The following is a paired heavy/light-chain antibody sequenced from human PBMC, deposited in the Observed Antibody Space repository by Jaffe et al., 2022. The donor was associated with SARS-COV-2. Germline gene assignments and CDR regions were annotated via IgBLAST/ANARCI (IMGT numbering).Light chain of an antibody. CDR2: AAS. V-gene: IGKV1-39*01. J-gene: IGKJ3*01. CDR1: QSVSDD. CDR3: QQNNNIPFA. Sequence: DIQMTQSPSSLSASVGDRVTITCRASQSVSDDLNWYQQKPGKAPKVLIYAASSLQSGVPSRFSGSGSGTDFTLTISSLQPEDFATYYCQQNNNIPFAFGPGTKV.
Heavy chain of an antibody. Sequence: EVQLVESGGDLVQPGGSLRLSCVVSEFTFSGYWMHWVRQAPGEGLVWVSRISSDESHTAYAGSVKGRFTISRDNAKNTLYLQMNSLRVEDTAVYYCARGRALANRGNDCYLDSWGQGTLVTVSS. D-gene: IGHD2-21*02. V-gene: IGHV3-74*01. J-gene: IGHJ4*02. CDR3: ARGRALANRGNDCYLDS. CDR1: EFTFSGYW. CDR2: ISSDESHT.